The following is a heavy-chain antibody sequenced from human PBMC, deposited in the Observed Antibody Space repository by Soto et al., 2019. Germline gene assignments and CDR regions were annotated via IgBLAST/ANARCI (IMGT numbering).Heavy chain of an antibody. V-gene: IGHV3-48*02. D-gene: IGHD3-10*01. J-gene: IGHJ3*02. Sequence: EVQLLESGGGLVQPGGSLRLSCAASGFTFSTYGMTWVRQAPGKGLEWVSYINSGSNIIFYADSVKGRFTISRDNAKNSLYLQVNSLRDEDTAVYYCAREQLWLRAFDIWGQGTMVTVSS. CDR3: AREQLWLRAFDI. CDR2: INSGSNII. CDR1: GFTFSTYG.